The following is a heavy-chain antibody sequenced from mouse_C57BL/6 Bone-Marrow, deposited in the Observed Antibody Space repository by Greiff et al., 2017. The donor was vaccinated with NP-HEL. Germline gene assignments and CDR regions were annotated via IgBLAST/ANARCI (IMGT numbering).Heavy chain of an antibody. V-gene: IGHV14-4*01. Sequence: EVQLQQSGAELVRPGASVKLSCTASGFNIKDDYMHWVKQRPEQGLEWIGWIDPENGDTEYASMFQGKATITADTSSNTAYLQLSRLTSEDTAVYYCTTPSTINTVVEGGYFDYWGQGTTLTVSS. D-gene: IGHD1-1*01. CDR1: GFNIKDDY. CDR3: TTPSTINTVVEGGYFDY. J-gene: IGHJ2*01. CDR2: IDPENGDT.